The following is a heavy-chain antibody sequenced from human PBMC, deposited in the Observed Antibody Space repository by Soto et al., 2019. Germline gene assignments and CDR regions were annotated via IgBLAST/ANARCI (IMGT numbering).Heavy chain of an antibody. CDR2: IYPGDSDT. CDR1: VYSFTSYW. V-gene: IGHV5-51*01. Sequence: LGESLKISCTGVVYSFTSYWIGWVRQMPGKGLEWMGIIYPGDSDTRYSPSFQGQVTISADKSITTAYLQWSSLKASDTAMYYCARGYCTTTICDPWFDPWGQGTLVTVSS. D-gene: IGHD2-2*01. J-gene: IGHJ5*02. CDR3: ARGYCTTTICDPWFDP.